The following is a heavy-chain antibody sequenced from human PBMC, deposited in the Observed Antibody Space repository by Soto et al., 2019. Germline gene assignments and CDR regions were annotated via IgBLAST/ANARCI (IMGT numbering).Heavy chain of an antibody. D-gene: IGHD3-10*01. CDR2: IYYSGRT. CDR3: GRVGGFGVTTIDY. Sequence: QVQLQESGPGLVKPSQTLSLTCTVSGGSISSGDYYWSWIRQPPGKGLEWIGYIYYSGRTYYNPHLKSRVTTTGDTAQNHFSLMLSAVTAADRAVYYCGRVGGFGVTTIDYWGQGTMITVSS. J-gene: IGHJ4*02. CDR1: GGSISSGDYY. V-gene: IGHV4-30-4*01.